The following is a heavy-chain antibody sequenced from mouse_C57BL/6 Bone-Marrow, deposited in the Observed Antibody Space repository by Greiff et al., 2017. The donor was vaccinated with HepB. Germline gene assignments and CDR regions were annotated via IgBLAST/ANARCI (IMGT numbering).Heavy chain of an antibody. V-gene: IGHV14-4*01. CDR3: SSRAVLRDY. D-gene: IGHD1-1*01. CDR2: IDPENGDT. CDR1: GFNIKDDY. J-gene: IGHJ2*01. Sequence: EVQLQQSGAELVRPGASVKLSCTASGFNIKDDYMHWVKQRPEQGLEWIGWIDPENGDTEYASKFQGKATITADTSSNTAYLQLSSLTSEDTAGYYCSSRAVLRDYWGQGTTLTVSS.